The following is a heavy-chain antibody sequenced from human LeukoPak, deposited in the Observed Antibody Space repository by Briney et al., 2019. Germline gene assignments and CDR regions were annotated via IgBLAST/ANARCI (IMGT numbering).Heavy chain of an antibody. V-gene: IGHV1-2*06. Sequence: ASVKVSCKASGYTFTGYYMHWVRQAPGQGLEWMGRINPNSGGTNYAQKFQGRVTMTRDTSISTAYMELSRLRSDDTAVYYCARVRLRGYYGMDVWGQGTTVTVSS. CDR1: GYTFTGYY. D-gene: IGHD3-10*01. CDR3: ARVRLRGYYGMDV. J-gene: IGHJ6*02. CDR2: INPNSGGT.